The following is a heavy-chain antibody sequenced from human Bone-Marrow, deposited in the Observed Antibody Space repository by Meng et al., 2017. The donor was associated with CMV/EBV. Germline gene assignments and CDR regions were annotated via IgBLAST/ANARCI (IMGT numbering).Heavy chain of an antibody. D-gene: IGHD4-17*01. CDR1: GYTFTSYY. V-gene: IGHV1-46*01. CDR3: ARDSEGNGDISLPPDY. Sequence: ASVKVSCKASGYTFTSYYMHWVRQAPGQGLEWMGIINPSGGSTSYAQKFQGRVTMTRDTSTSTVYMELSSLRSEDTAVYYCARDSEGNGDISLPPDYCGQGTLVTVSS. J-gene: IGHJ4*02. CDR2: INPSGGST.